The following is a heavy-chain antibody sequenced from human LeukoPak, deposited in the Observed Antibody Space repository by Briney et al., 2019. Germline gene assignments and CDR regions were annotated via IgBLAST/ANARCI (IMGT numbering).Heavy chain of an antibody. Sequence: GGSLRPSCADSGFTFSNYDMHWVRQAPGKGLEWVAVISSDESKKYYADSLKGRFTISRDNSKSTLYLQMNSLRVEDTAVYYCATGRRRLRWYFDYWGQGILVTVSS. CDR2: ISSDESKK. CDR1: GFTFSNYD. CDR3: ATGRRRLRWYFDY. V-gene: IGHV3-30*03. D-gene: IGHD5-24*01. J-gene: IGHJ4*02.